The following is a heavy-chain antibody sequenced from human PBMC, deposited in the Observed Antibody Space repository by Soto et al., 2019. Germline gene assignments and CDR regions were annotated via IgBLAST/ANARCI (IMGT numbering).Heavy chain of an antibody. V-gene: IGHV1-18*01. D-gene: IGHD1-1*01. Sequence: ASVKVSCKASGYTFTSYDINWVRQAPGQGLEWMGWISVLNGYAHYGQKFQGRVIMTADTFTSTAYMELRGLRSDDTAMYYCSKNGTTWFASWGQGTPVTVHS. CDR3: SKNGTTWFAS. CDR1: GYTFTSYD. CDR2: ISVLNGYA. J-gene: IGHJ5*01.